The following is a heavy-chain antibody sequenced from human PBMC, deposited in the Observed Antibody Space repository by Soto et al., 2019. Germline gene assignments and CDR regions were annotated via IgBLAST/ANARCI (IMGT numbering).Heavy chain of an antibody. D-gene: IGHD1-26*01. J-gene: IGHJ4*02. Sequence: QVQLVQSGAEVKKPGASVKVSCKASGYSFTNSAIHWLRQAPGQRLEWMGWINAGSGSAKYSQKFQGRVTITRDTTASTAYMELSSLKSEDTAMYYCARDHSGSYLPCVDYWGQAPLITVSS. CDR3: ARDHSGSYLPCVDY. V-gene: IGHV1-3*01. CDR2: INAGSGSA. CDR1: GYSFTNSA.